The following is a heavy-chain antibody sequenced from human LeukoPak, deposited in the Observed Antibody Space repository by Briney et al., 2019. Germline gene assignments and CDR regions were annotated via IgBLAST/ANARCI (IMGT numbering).Heavy chain of an antibody. J-gene: IGHJ3*02. CDR3: AGLARITIFGVVTWGAFDI. CDR1: GGSISSYY. V-gene: IGHV4-59*01. D-gene: IGHD3-3*01. CDR2: IYYSGCT. Sequence: PSETLSLTCTVSGGSISSYYWSWIRQPPGKGLEWVGYIYYSGCTNYNPSLKSRVTISVDTTKNQFSLKLSSVTAADTAVYYCAGLARITIFGVVTWGAFDIWGQGTMVTVSS.